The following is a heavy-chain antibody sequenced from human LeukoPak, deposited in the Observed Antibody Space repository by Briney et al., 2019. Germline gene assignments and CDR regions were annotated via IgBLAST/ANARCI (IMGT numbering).Heavy chain of an antibody. V-gene: IGHV3-21*01. J-gene: IGHJ3*02. CDR2: ISSSSSYI. D-gene: IGHD5-24*01. Sequence: PGGSLRLSCAASGFTFSSYSMNWVRQAPGKGLEWVSSISSSSSYIYYADSAKGRFTISRDNATNSLYLQMNSLRAEDTAVYYCARPTVEMATTDALDIWGQGTMVTVSS. CDR1: GFTFSSYS. CDR3: ARPTVEMATTDALDI.